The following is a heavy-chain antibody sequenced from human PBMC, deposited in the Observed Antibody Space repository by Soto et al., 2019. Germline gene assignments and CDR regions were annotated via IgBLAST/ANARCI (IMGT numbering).Heavy chain of an antibody. D-gene: IGHD6-13*01. V-gene: IGHV3-73*01. CDR3: TSNDPYSSNDNWFDP. CDR2: IRSKANSYAT. J-gene: IGHJ5*02. CDR1: GFTFSGSA. Sequence: GGSLRLSCAAAGFTFSGSAIHWVRQASGKGLEWVGRIRSKANSYATAYAATVKGRFTISRDDSKNTAYLQMNSVKTEDTAVYYCTSNDPYSSNDNWFDPWGQGTLVTVSS.